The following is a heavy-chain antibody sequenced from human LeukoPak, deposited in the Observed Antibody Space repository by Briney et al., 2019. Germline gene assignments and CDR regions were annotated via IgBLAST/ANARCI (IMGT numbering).Heavy chain of an antibody. CDR2: ISAYNGNT. CDR1: GYTFTSYG. Sequence: ASVKVSCKASGYTFTSYGISWVRQAPRQGLEWMGWISAYNGNTNYAQKLQGRVTMTTDTSTSTAYMELRSLRSDDTAVYYCAREEHDYSNYDYWGQGTLVTVPS. J-gene: IGHJ4*02. CDR3: AREEHDYSNYDY. V-gene: IGHV1-18*01. D-gene: IGHD4-11*01.